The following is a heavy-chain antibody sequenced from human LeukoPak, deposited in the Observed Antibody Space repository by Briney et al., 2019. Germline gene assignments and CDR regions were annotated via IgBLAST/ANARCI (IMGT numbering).Heavy chain of an antibody. CDR3: ARGQDFWSGPRMDV. D-gene: IGHD3-3*01. CDR1: GGSFSGYY. V-gene: IGHV4-34*01. Sequence: PSETLSLTCAVYGGSFSGYYWSWIRQPPGKGLEWIEEINHSGSTNYNPSLKSRVTISVDTSKNQFSLKLSSVTAADTAVYYCARGQDFWSGPRMDVWGKATTVTASS. CDR2: INHSGST. J-gene: IGHJ6*03.